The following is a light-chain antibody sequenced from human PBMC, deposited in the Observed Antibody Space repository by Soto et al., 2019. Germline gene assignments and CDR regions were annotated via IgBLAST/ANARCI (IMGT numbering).Light chain of an antibody. CDR2: EVS. CDR1: SSDVGGYDY. CDR3: SSYSISTAYL. Sequence: QSALTQHASVSGSPGQSITISCTGTSSDVGGYDYVSWYQLHPGKAPKLMVFEVSNRPSGVSYRFSGSKSGNTASLTISGLQAEDGADYFCSSYSISTAYLFGTGPKV. V-gene: IGLV2-14*01. J-gene: IGLJ1*01.